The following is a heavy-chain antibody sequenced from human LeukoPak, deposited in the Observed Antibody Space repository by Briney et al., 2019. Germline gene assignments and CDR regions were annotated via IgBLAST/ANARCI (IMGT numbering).Heavy chain of an antibody. V-gene: IGHV4-39*01. J-gene: IGHJ5*02. CDR3: ARRSTAPIAGTGVNWFDP. D-gene: IGHD6-13*01. CDR1: GGSISSSSYY. CDR2: IYYSGST. Sequence: SETLSLTCTVSGGSISSSSYYWGWIRQPPGKGLEWIGSIYYSGSTYYNPSLKSRVTISVDTSKNQFSLKLSSVTAPDTAVYYCARRSTAPIAGTGVNWFDPWGQGTLVTVSS.